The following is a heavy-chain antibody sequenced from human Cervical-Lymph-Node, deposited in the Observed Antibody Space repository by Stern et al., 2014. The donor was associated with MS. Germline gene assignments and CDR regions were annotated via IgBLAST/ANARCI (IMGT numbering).Heavy chain of an antibody. CDR1: GYKFSIYW. D-gene: IGHD1-14*01. Sequence: EVQLVESGAELIRPGESLKISCKGSGYKFSIYWIAWVRQIPGKGLAWMGIIYPGDSETRYNPSFQGQVTMSADESNSPAYQTWRSLNASDTAMYFCARQTTAWASDVWGQGTLVTVSS. CDR2: IYPGDSET. CDR3: ARQTTAWASDV. V-gene: IGHV5-51*01. J-gene: IGHJ4*02.